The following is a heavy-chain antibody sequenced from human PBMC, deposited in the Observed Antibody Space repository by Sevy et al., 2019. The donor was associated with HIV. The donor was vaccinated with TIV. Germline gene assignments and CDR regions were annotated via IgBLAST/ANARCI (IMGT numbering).Heavy chain of an antibody. D-gene: IGHD1-1*01. CDR1: GFTFNMYG. V-gene: IGHV3-33*08. J-gene: IGHJ3*02. CDR3: ASDHNWDDAFDI. Sequence: GGSLRLSCAASGFTFNMYGMHWVPQAPGKGLEWVGQIWYDGSIKKYADSVKGRFTISRDNSKSTLYLQMNSLRGEDTAVYFCASDHNWDDAFDIWGQGTMVTVSS. CDR2: IWYDGSIK.